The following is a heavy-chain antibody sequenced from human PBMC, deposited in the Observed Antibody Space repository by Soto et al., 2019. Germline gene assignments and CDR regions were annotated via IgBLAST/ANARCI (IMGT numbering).Heavy chain of an antibody. J-gene: IGHJ4*02. CDR3: ARPPGRITDWYYFDS. Sequence: DSVKVSCNASGYSLIDYYTHWVRQAPGQGLEWMGRISPKSGAINYAQKFQGRVTLTWDTSLNTAYMELSSLRSDDTALYYCARPPGRITDWYYFDSCGQGPLVPV. CDR1: GYSLIDYY. V-gene: IGHV1-2*02. D-gene: IGHD3-10*01. CDR2: ISPKSGAI.